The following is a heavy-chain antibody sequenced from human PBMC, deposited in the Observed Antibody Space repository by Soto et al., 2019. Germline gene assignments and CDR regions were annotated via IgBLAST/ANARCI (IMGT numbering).Heavy chain of an antibody. Sequence: GGSLRLSCAASGFTFSSYAMSWVRQAPGKGLEWVSAISGSGGSTYYADSVKGRFTISRDNSKNTLYLQMNSLRAEDTAVYYCAKDLLEQRGPYYFDYWGQGTLVTVSS. CDR1: GFTFSSYA. V-gene: IGHV3-23*01. CDR3: AKDLLEQRGPYYFDY. CDR2: ISGSGGST. D-gene: IGHD1-1*01. J-gene: IGHJ4*02.